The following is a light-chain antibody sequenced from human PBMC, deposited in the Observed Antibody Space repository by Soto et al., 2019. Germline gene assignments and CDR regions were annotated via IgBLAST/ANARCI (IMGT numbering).Light chain of an antibody. V-gene: IGLV2-11*01. CDR1: SSDVGGYNF. CDR2: AVS. J-gene: IGLJ1*01. Sequence: QSALTQPRSVSGSTGQSVTISCTGASSDVGGYNFVTWYQQHPDKAPKLLIYAVSKRPSGVPDHFSGSKSGNTASLTISGLQAEVEADYYCCSYAGNAYVFGTGTKLTV. CDR3: CSYAGNAYV.